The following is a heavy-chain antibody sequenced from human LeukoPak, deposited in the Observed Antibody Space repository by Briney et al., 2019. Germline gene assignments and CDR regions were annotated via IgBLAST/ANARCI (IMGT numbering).Heavy chain of an antibody. J-gene: IGHJ6*03. CDR1: GFTFSSYS. V-gene: IGHV3-21*01. D-gene: IGHD2/OR15-2a*01. CDR2: ISSSSSYI. Sequence: GGSLRLSCAASGFTFSSYSMNWVRQAPGKGLEWVSSISSSSSYIYYADSVKGRFTISRDNAKNSLYLQMNSLRAEDTAVYYCARELIGDYYYMDVWGKGTTVTVSS. CDR3: ARELIGDYYYMDV.